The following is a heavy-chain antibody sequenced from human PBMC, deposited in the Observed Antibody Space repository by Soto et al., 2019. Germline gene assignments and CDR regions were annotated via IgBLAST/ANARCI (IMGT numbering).Heavy chain of an antibody. CDR1: GGSISSGDYY. V-gene: IGHV4-30-4*01. Sequence: PSWTLSLTCTVSGGSISSGDYYWRWIRQPPGKGLEWIGYIYYSGSTYYNPSLKSRVTISVDTSKNQFSLKLSSVTAADTAVYYCARADSSGSYPIDYWGQGILVTVSS. CDR3: ARADSSGSYPIDY. CDR2: IYYSGST. D-gene: IGHD3-22*01. J-gene: IGHJ4*02.